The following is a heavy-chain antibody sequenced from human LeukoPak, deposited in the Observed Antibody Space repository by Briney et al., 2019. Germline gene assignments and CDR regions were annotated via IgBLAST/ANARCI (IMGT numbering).Heavy chain of an antibody. CDR2: ISAYNGNT. V-gene: IGHV1-18*01. CDR1: GYTFTSYG. Sequence: ASVKVSCKASGYTFTSYGISWVRQAPGQGPEWMGWISAYNGNTNYAQKLRGRVTMTTDTSTSTAYMELRSLRSDDTAVYYCARDESHYFLDYWGQGTLVTVSS. D-gene: IGHD3-9*01. J-gene: IGHJ4*02. CDR3: ARDESHYFLDY.